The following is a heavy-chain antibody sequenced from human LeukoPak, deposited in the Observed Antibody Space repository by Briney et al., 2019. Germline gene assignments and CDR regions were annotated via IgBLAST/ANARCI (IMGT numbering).Heavy chain of an antibody. D-gene: IGHD3-3*01. CDR2: ISSSSSYI. CDR1: GFTFSSYS. J-gene: IGHJ6*02. V-gene: IGHV3-21*01. Sequence: GGSLRLSCAASGFTFSSYSMNWVRQAPGKGLEWVSSISSSSSYIYYADSVKGRFTISRDNAKNSLYLQMNSLRAEDTAVYYCARVPLNYDFWSGYTYYYYYYGMDVWGQGTTVTASS. CDR3: ARVPLNYDFWSGYTYYYYYYGMDV.